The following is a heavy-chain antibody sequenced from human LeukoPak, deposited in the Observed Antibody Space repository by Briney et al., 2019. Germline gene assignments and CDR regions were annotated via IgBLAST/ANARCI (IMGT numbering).Heavy chain of an antibody. J-gene: IGHJ4*02. Sequence: PGGSLRLSCAASGFTFSSYGMSWVRQAPGKGLEWVSAISGSGGSTYYADSVNGRFTISRDNSKNTLYLQMNSLRAEDTAVYYCAKDPSIVGATTPVDYWGQGTLVTVSS. CDR3: AKDPSIVGATTPVDY. CDR2: ISGSGGST. D-gene: IGHD1-26*01. CDR1: GFTFSSYG. V-gene: IGHV3-23*01.